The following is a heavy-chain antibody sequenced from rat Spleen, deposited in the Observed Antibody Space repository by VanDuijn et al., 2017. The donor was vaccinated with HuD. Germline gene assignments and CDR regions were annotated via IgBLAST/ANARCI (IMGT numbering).Heavy chain of an antibody. CDR1: GFTFNKYW. J-gene: IGHJ2*01. CDR2: ISNTGGST. CDR3: TRETRGYFDY. Sequence: EVQLVESGGGLVQPGRSLKLSCVASGFTFNKYWMTWIRQAPGKGLEWVASISNTGGSTYYPDSVKGRFTISRDNAESTLYLQVNSLRSEDTATYYCTRETRGYFDYWGQGVMVTVSS. D-gene: IGHD1-4*01. V-gene: IGHV5-31*01.